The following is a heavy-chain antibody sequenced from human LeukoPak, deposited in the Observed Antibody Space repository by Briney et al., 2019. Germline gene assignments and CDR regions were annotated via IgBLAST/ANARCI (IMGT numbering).Heavy chain of an antibody. CDR3: ARGGSMEQQLAHQY. CDR2: IKPNSGGT. CDR1: GYTFTGYY. V-gene: IGHV1-2*02. Sequence: ASVKVSCKVHGYTFTGYYMHWMRQAPGQGPEWMGWIKPNSGGTKYAQKFQGRITLTRDSSIDTAYMELDRLISDDTAIYYCARGGSMEQQLAHQYWGQGTLVTVSS. J-gene: IGHJ1*01. D-gene: IGHD6-13*01.